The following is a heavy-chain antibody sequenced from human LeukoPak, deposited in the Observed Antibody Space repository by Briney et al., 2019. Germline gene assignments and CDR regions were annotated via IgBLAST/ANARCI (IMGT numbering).Heavy chain of an antibody. Sequence: PGGSLRLSCAASGFTITDHHMDWVRQAPGKGLEWVSYISSSGSTIYYADSVKGRFTISRDNAKNSPYLQMNSLRAEDTAVYYCARDRVRAFDIWGQGTMVPVSS. D-gene: IGHD3-10*01. V-gene: IGHV3-11*01. CDR1: GFTITDHH. CDR3: ARDRVRAFDI. J-gene: IGHJ3*02. CDR2: ISSSGSTI.